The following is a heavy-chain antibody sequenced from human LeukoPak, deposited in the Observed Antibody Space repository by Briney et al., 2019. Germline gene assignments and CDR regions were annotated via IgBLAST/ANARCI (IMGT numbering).Heavy chain of an antibody. V-gene: IGHV4-30-2*01. D-gene: IGHD3-22*01. CDR3: ARSSGYLPFDH. CDR1: GGSISSGGYS. J-gene: IGHJ4*02. Sequence: SQTLSLTGAVSGGSISSGGYSWSWIRQPPGKGLEWIGYIYHSGSTYYNPSLKGRVTISVDRSKNQFSLKLSSVTAADTAVYYCARSSGYLPFDHWGQGTLVTVSS. CDR2: IYHSGST.